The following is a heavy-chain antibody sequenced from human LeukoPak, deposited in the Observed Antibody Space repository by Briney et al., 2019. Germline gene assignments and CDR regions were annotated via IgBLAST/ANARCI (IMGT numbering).Heavy chain of an antibody. V-gene: IGHV5-51*01. J-gene: IGHJ4*02. Sequence: GESLKISCKCSGYSFTSYWIGWVRQLPGKGLEWMGIIYPGDSDTRYSPSFQGQVTISADKSISTAYLQWSSLKASDTAMYYCARRVGYCSSTSCYAVDYWGQGTLVTVSS. CDR1: GYSFTSYW. D-gene: IGHD2-2*01. CDR3: ARRVGYCSSTSCYAVDY. CDR2: IYPGDSDT.